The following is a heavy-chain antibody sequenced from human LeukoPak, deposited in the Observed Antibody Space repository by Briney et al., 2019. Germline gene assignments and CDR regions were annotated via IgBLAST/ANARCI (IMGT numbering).Heavy chain of an antibody. CDR3: AKPPWGFGLTDY. CDR2: ISCSGGST. D-gene: IGHD3-10*01. J-gene: IGHJ4*02. CDR1: GFTFSSYA. Sequence: GGALRLSCAASGFTFSSYAMSWVRQAPGKGLEGVSAISCSGGSTYYADSVKGRFTISRDNSKNTLYVQKNSLRAEDTAVYYCAKPPWGFGLTDYWGQGTLVTVSS. V-gene: IGHV3-23*01.